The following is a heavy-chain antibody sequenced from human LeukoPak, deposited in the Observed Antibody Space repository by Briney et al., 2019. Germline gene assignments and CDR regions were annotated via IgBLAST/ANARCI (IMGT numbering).Heavy chain of an antibody. CDR2: INHSRST. CDR1: GGAFTGYY. CDR3: ARDRRADSSSWYYYYYYMDV. D-gene: IGHD6-13*01. J-gene: IGHJ6*03. V-gene: IGHV4-34*01. Sequence: SETLSLTCAVYGGAFTGYYSTWIRKPPGKGRDWIGEINHSRSTNYNPSLKSRVTISVATSKNQFSLKLSSVPAAETAVYYCARDRRADSSSWYYYYYYMDVWGKGTTVTISS.